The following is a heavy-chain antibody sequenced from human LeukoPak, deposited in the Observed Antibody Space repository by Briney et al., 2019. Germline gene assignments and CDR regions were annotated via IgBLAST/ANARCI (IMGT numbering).Heavy chain of an antibody. J-gene: IGHJ3*02. CDR3: ARRSTSAWFGFDAFDI. CDR2: ISGSGGST. D-gene: IGHD3-10*01. CDR1: GFTVSSNY. V-gene: IGHV3-23*01. Sequence: GGSLRLSCAAPGFTVSSNYMSWVRQAPGEGLEWVSAISGSGGSTYYADSVKGRFTISRDNSKNTLYLQMNSLRAEDTAVYYCARRSTSAWFGFDAFDIWGQGTMVTVSS.